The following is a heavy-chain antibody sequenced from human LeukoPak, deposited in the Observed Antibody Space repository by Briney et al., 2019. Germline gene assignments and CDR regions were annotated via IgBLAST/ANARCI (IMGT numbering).Heavy chain of an antibody. V-gene: IGHV3-30*02. CDR1: GFTFSSYG. Sequence: PGGSLRLSCAASGFTFSSYGMHWVRQAPGKGLEWVAFIRYDGSNKYYADSVKGRFTISRDNSKNTLYLQMNSLRAEDTAVYYCAKEYCSGGSCYCFQHWGQGTLVTVSS. CDR3: AKEYCSGGSCYCFQH. CDR2: IRYDGSNK. J-gene: IGHJ1*01. D-gene: IGHD2-15*01.